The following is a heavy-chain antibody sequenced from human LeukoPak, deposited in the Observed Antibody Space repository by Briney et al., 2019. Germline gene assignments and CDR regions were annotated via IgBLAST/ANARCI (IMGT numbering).Heavy chain of an antibody. D-gene: IGHD6-19*01. V-gene: IGHV3-11*06. Sequence: GGSLRLSSAAAGFTFSDYYMSWIRQAPGKGLEWVSSISSSSSYTNYADSVKGRFTISRDNAKNSLYLQMNSLRAEDTAVYYCARGGIAVAGTFFFDYWREGTLVTVSS. CDR2: ISSSSSYT. CDR3: ARGGIAVAGTFFFDY. CDR1: GFTFSDYY. J-gene: IGHJ4*02.